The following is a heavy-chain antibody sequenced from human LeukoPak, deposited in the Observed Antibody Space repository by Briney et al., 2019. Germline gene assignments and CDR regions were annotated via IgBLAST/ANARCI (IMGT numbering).Heavy chain of an antibody. V-gene: IGHV4-4*07. CDR3: ARGDGSTMIRGVSRYGWLDP. CDR2: IFTTGST. D-gene: IGHD3-10*01. CDR1: GGSLSSYY. J-gene: IGHJ5*02. Sequence: PSETLSLTCSVSGGSLSSYYWTWIRQRAGKGLEWSGRIFTTGSTNYNPSLMSRVTMSVDTSKNQFSLKMRSVTAADTAVYYCARGDGSTMIRGVSRYGWLDPWGQGTLVTVSS.